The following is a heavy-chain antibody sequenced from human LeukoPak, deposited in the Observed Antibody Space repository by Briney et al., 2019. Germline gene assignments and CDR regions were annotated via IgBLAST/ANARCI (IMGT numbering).Heavy chain of an antibody. CDR2: IIPIFGTA. Sequence: SVKVSCKASGGTFSSYAIRWVRQAPGQGLEWMGGIIPIFGTANYAQKFQGRVTITTDESTSTAYMELSSLRSEDTAVYYCARAIVVVPAAIPSSNWFDPWGQGTLVTVSS. CDR1: GGTFSSYA. V-gene: IGHV1-69*05. D-gene: IGHD2-2*02. CDR3: ARAIVVVPAAIPSSNWFDP. J-gene: IGHJ5*02.